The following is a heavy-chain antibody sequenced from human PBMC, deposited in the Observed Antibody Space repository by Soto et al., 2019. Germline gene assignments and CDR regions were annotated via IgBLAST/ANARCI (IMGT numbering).Heavy chain of an antibody. CDR1: GFTFGDYA. CDR3: TRPNDLVACTGAF. D-gene: IGHD2-15*01. J-gene: IGHJ3*01. CDR2: IRSNAYGGTT. V-gene: IGHV3-49*04. Sequence: GGSLRLSCTASGFTFGDYAMSWVRQAPGKGLEWVGFIRSNAYGGTTEYAASVKGRLTISRDDSKSIAYLQMNSLKTEDKAVYYCTRPNDLVACTGAF.